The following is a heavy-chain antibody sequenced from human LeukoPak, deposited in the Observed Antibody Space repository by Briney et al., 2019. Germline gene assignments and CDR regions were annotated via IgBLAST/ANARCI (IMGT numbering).Heavy chain of an antibody. CDR2: ISSSSSDR. J-gene: IGHJ3*02. CDR1: GFTFIDYY. Sequence: GGSLRLSCAASGFTFIDYYMSWIRQVPGKGLEWVSYISSSSSDRNYADSVKGRFTISRDNAKNSLYLQMNSLRAEDTAVYYCAKELSIQDIVVVPAAISAFDIWGQGTMVTVSS. V-gene: IGHV3-11*06. CDR3: AKELSIQDIVVVPAAISAFDI. D-gene: IGHD2-2*02.